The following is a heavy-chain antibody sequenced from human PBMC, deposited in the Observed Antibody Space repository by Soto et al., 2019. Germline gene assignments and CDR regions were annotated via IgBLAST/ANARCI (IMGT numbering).Heavy chain of an antibody. CDR2: ISSSSSYT. V-gene: IGHV3-11*05. CDR3: ARGSAGYNWNADY. J-gene: IGHJ4*02. CDR1: GFTFSDYY. Sequence: GGSLRLSCAASGFTFSDYYMSWIRQAPGKGLEWVSYISSSSSYTNYADSVKGRFTISRDNAKNSLYPQMNSLRAEDTAVYYCARGSAGYNWNADYLGQGTLVTVSS. D-gene: IGHD1-20*01.